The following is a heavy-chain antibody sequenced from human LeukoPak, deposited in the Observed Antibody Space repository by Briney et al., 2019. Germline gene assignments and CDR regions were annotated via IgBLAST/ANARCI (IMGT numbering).Heavy chain of an antibody. CDR2: IYSSGST. J-gene: IGHJ5*02. V-gene: IGHV4-59*01. Sequence: SETLSLTCTVSGGSISSYYWNWIRLPPGKGLEWIGYIYSSGSTIYNPSLKSRVTISIDTSRNQFSLRLSSVTAADTAVYYCARDHCSGGSCYPGWLDPWGQGTLVT. D-gene: IGHD2-15*01. CDR3: ARDHCSGGSCYPGWLDP. CDR1: GGSISSYY.